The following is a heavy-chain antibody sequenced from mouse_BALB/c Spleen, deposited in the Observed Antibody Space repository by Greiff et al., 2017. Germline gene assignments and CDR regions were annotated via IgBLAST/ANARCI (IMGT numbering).Heavy chain of an antibody. Sequence: EVKLVESGGGLVQPGGSLKLSCAASGFTFSSYGMSWVRQTPDKRLELVATINSNGGSTYYPDSVKGRFTISRDNAKNTLYLQMSSLKSEDTAMYYCASFYGNRDYWGQGTTLTVSS. J-gene: IGHJ2*01. D-gene: IGHD2-1*01. V-gene: IGHV5-6-3*01. CDR3: ASFYGNRDY. CDR2: INSNGGST. CDR1: GFTFSSYG.